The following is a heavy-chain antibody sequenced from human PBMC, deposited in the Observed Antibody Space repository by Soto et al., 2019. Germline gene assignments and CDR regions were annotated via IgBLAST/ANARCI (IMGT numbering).Heavy chain of an antibody. CDR2: INHSGST. J-gene: IGHJ3*02. CDR1: GGSFSGYY. V-gene: IGHV4-34*01. CDR3: ARGLRITICGVVIKEDAFDI. Sequence: SETLSLTCAVYGGSFSGYYWSWIRQPPGKGLEWIGEINHSGSTNYNPSLKRRVNISVDTSKNQFSQKLSSVTAADTAVYYCARGLRITICGVVIKEDAFDIWGQGTMVTVSS. D-gene: IGHD3-3*01.